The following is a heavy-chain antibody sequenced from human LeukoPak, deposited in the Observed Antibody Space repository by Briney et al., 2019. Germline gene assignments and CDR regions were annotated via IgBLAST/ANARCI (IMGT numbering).Heavy chain of an antibody. CDR3: ARSYFQTVVVPAAIEKYYYGMDV. CDR2: ITPMFGIA. Sequence: SVKVSCKASGGTFSSHEISWVRQAPGQGLEWMGGITPMFGIAKYAQKFQGRVTITADESTSTAYMELSSLRSEDTAVYYCARSYFQTVVVPAAIEKYYYGMDVWGQGTTVTVSS. V-gene: IGHV1-69*13. D-gene: IGHD2-2*01. J-gene: IGHJ6*02. CDR1: GGTFSSHE.